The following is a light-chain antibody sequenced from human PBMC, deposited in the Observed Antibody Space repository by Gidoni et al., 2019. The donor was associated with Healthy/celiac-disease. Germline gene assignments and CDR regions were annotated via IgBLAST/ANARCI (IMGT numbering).Light chain of an antibody. CDR2: GAS. CDR1: QSVSSSY. CDR3: QQYGSSPQT. Sequence: DIVLTPSPGTLSLSPGERATLSCRASQSVSSSYLAWYQQKTGQAPRLLIYGASSRATGIPDRFSGSGSGTDFTLTISRLEPEDFAVYYCQQYGSSPQTFGQGTKVEIK. V-gene: IGKV3-20*01. J-gene: IGKJ1*01.